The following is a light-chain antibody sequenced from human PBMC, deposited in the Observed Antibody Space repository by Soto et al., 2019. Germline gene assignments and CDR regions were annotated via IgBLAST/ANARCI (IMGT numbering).Light chain of an antibody. CDR3: QQSYSAPYT. J-gene: IGKJ2*01. CDR1: QSIYSS. CDR2: AAS. V-gene: IGKV1-39*01. Sequence: DIPMTQSPSSLSASVGDRVTITCRASQSIYSSLNWYQQKPGKAPKLLIYAASNLQSGVPARFSGSGSGADFTLSISSLQPEDFATYYCQQSYSAPYTFGQGTKLEI.